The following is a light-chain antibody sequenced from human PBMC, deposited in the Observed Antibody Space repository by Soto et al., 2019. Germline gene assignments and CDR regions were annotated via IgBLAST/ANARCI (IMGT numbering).Light chain of an antibody. V-gene: IGLV6-57*03. Sequence: NFMLTQPHSVSESPGKTVTISCTRSSGSIASNYVQWYQQRPGSAPTTVIYEDNQRPSGVPDLFSGSIDSSSNSASLTISGLKTEDEADYYCQSYDSSNPWVFGGGTKLTVL. CDR2: EDN. CDR1: SGSIASNY. CDR3: QSYDSSNPWV. J-gene: IGLJ3*02.